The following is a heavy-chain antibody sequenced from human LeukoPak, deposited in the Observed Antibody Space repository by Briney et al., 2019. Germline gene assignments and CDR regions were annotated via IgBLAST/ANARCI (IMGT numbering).Heavy chain of an antibody. J-gene: IGHJ4*02. CDR2: IYHSGNT. V-gene: IGHV4-30-2*01. D-gene: IGHD5-24*01. Sequence: SETLSLTCAVSGGSISSGGYSWSWIRQPPGKGLEWIGSIYHSGNTYYNPSLKSRITISVDRSKNQFSLKVSSVTAADTALYYCARGMDYFDYWGQGTLVTVSS. CDR1: GGSISSGGYS. CDR3: ARGMDYFDY.